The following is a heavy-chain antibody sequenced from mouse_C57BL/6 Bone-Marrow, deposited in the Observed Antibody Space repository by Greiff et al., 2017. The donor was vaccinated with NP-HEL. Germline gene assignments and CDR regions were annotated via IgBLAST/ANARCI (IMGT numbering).Heavy chain of an antibody. CDR3: TRDWAYYYGSNY. CDR1: GFNIKDYY. V-gene: IGHV14-2*01. CDR2: IDPEDGET. D-gene: IGHD1-1*01. J-gene: IGHJ2*01. Sequence: VQLQQSGAELVKPGASVKLSCTASGFNIKDYYMHWVKQRPEQGLEWIGRIDPEDGETKYAPKIQGKAPITADTSSNTAYLQLSSLTSEDTAVYYCTRDWAYYYGSNYWGQGTTLTVSS.